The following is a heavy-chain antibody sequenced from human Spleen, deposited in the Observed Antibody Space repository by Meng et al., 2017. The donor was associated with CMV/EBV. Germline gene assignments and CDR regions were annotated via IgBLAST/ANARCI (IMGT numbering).Heavy chain of an antibody. J-gene: IGHJ6*02. D-gene: IGHD3-22*01. CDR3: ARFSGPDSSGYYYYYGMDV. CDR1: GFTFSDHY. V-gene: IGHV3-11*01. CDR2: ISRNGRTI. Sequence: GESLKISCAASGFTFSDHYMSWIRQAPGKGLEWVSYISRNGRTIYYADSVKGQFTISRDNAKNSLYLQMNSLTVEDTAVYYCARFSGPDSSGYYYYYGMDVWGQGTTVTVSS.